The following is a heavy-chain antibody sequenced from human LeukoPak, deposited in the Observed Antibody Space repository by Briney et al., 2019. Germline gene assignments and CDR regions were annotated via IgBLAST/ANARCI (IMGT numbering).Heavy chain of an antibody. CDR1: GASISSSSSYY. Sequence: PSEPLSLTCTVSGASISSSSSYYWGWIRQPPGKGLEWIGNIYYSGSTYYKPSLKSRVTISVDTSKNQFSLKLSSVTAADTAVYYCARGVYSRIAAAGRYYFDYWGQGTLVTVSS. D-gene: IGHD6-13*01. V-gene: IGHV4-39*07. CDR2: IYYSGST. J-gene: IGHJ4*02. CDR3: ARGVYSRIAAAGRYYFDY.